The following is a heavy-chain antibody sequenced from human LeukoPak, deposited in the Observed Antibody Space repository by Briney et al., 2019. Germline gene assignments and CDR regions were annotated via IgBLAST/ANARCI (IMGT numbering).Heavy chain of an antibody. CDR3: ARGRGHYVWGSYRYTLNLDY. CDR1: GYTSTSYY. D-gene: IGHD3-16*02. CDR2: INPSGGST. J-gene: IGHJ4*02. Sequence: ASVKVSCKASGYTSTSYYMHWVRQAPGQGLEWMGIINPSGGSTSYAQKFQGRVTMTRDMSTSTVYMELSSLRSEDTAVYYCARGRGHYVWGSYRYTLNLDYWGQGTLVTVSS. V-gene: IGHV1-46*01.